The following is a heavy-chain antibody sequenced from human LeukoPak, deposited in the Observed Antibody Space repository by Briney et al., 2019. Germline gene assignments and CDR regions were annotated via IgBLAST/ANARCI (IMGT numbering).Heavy chain of an antibody. J-gene: IGHJ4*02. D-gene: IGHD5-18*01. V-gene: IGHV1-69*13. CDR2: IIPIFGTA. Sequence: ASVKVSCKASGGTFSSYAISWVRQAPGQGLEWMGGIIPIFGTANYAQKFQGRVTITADESTSTAYMELSSLRSEDTAVYYCARVNXAMGXXYFDXXXQGTLVTVSS. CDR3: ARVNXAMGXXYFDX. CDR1: GGTFSSYA.